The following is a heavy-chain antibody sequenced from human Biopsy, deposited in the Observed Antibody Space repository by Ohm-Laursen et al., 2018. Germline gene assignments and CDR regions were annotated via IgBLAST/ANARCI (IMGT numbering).Heavy chain of an antibody. D-gene: IGHD3-22*01. V-gene: IGHV4-39*01. J-gene: IGHJ5*02. Sequence: GTLSLTCIVSGGSISNNNYYWGWIRRPPGKGLEWIGSIFYRGSTHYKPSLKSRVNISVDTSKNQFSLKLNSVTAADTAVYYCARDYDTSGYYYVSWGQGTLVTVSS. CDR1: GGSISNNNYY. CDR2: IFYRGST. CDR3: ARDYDTSGYYYVS.